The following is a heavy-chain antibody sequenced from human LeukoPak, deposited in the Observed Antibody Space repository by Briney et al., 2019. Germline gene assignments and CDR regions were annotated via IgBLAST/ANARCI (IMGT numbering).Heavy chain of an antibody. D-gene: IGHD4-17*01. Sequence: ASVKVSCKASGYTFTGYYMHWVRQAPGQGLEWMGRINPNSGGTNYAQKFQGRGTMTRDTSISTAYMELSRLRSDDTAVYYCARGSTTVTRLTTWGQGTLVTVSS. CDR3: ARGSTTVTRLTT. CDR2: INPNSGGT. V-gene: IGHV1-2*06. J-gene: IGHJ4*02. CDR1: GYTFTGYY.